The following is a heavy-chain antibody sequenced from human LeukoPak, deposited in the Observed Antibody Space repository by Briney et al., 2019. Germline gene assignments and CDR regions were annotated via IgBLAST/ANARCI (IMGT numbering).Heavy chain of an antibody. D-gene: IGHD6-19*01. CDR1: GFTFSSYS. V-gene: IGHV3-21*01. Sequence: GSLRLSCAASGFTFSSYSMNWVRQAPGKGLEWGSSISSSSSYIYYADSVKGRFTISRDNAKNSLYLQMNSLRAEDTAVYYCARDPLYTSDWYYFDSWGQGTLVTVSS. CDR3: ARDPLYTSDWYYFDS. CDR2: ISSSSSYI. J-gene: IGHJ4*02.